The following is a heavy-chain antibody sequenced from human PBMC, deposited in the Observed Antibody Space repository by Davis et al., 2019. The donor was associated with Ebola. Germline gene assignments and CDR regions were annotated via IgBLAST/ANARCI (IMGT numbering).Heavy chain of an antibody. CDR2: SRNRANSYTT. V-gene: IGHV3-72*01. D-gene: IGHD5-18*01. J-gene: IGHJ3*02. Sequence: GESLKISCAASGFTFSDHYMDWVRQAPGKELEWVARSRNRANSYTTEYAASVKGRFTISREDSMDSLYLQMNSLETEDTALYYCFGGSVNTAFRAFEIWGQGTMVTVSS. CDR1: GFTFSDHY. CDR3: FGGSVNTAFRAFEI.